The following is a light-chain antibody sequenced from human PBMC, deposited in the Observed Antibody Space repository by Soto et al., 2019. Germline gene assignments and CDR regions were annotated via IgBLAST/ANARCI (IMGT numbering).Light chain of an antibody. CDR3: QQYTHYSRT. J-gene: IGKJ1*01. Sequence: DIPMTQSPSTLSASIGDRVTITCRASQSISDWLAWYQQKPGKAPKVLIYKASSLESGVPSRFSGSGSGTEFTLTISSLQPDDFATYYCQQYTHYSRTFGQGTKVDIK. CDR2: KAS. V-gene: IGKV1-5*03. CDR1: QSISDW.